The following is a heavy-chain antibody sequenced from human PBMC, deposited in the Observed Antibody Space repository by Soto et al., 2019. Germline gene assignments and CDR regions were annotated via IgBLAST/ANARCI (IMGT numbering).Heavy chain of an antibody. J-gene: IGHJ4*02. V-gene: IGHV5-51*01. CDR2: IYPDDSDT. Sequence: GESLKISCMGSGYSFTTYRIAWVRQMPGKGLEWMGIIYPDDSDTKYSPSFQGQVTISADKSINTAYLQWSSLKASDTAMYYCARQVEGSFWFYFDFWGQGNLVTVSS. D-gene: IGHD6-13*01. CDR3: ARQVEGSFWFYFDF. CDR1: GYSFTTYR.